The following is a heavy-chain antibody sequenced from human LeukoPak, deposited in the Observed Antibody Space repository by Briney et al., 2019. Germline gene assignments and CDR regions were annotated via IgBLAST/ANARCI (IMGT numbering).Heavy chain of an antibody. V-gene: IGHV5-51*01. D-gene: IGHD1-26*01. CDR3: ARDGSGSYLGNWFDP. CDR1: GYSFTSYW. J-gene: IGHJ5*02. Sequence: GESLKISCKGSGYSFTSYWIGWVRQMPGKGLEWMGIIYPGDSDTRYSPSFQGQVTISADKSISTAYLQWSSLKASDTAMYYCARDGSGSYLGNWFDPWGQGTLVTVSS. CDR2: IYPGDSDT.